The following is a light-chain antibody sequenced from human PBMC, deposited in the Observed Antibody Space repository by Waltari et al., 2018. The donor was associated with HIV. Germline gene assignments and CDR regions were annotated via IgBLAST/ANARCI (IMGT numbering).Light chain of an antibody. V-gene: IGLV1-51*01. CDR2: DTN. CDR3: GTWDSSLSAVV. Sequence: QSVLTPLPSVSAAPGQRVTIPCSGSSSNIGTTYVNWYQQIPGTAPRLVIYDTNNRPSGIPDRFSGSNSGTSATLGITGPQTGDEADYYCGTWDSSLSAVVFGGGTKLTVL. J-gene: IGLJ2*01. CDR1: SSNIGTTY.